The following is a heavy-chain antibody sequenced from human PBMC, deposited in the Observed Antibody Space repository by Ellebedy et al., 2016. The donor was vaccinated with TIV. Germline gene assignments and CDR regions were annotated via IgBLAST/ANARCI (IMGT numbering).Heavy chain of an antibody. Sequence: GESLKISCAASGFTFSSYGMHWVRQAPGKGLEWVAVIWYDGSNKYYADSVKGRFTISRDNSKNTLYLQMNSLRAEDTAVYYCTYDFWSGSDYWGQGTLVTVSS. D-gene: IGHD3-3*01. CDR3: TYDFWSGSDY. CDR2: IWYDGSNK. CDR1: GFTFSSYG. J-gene: IGHJ4*02. V-gene: IGHV3-33*06.